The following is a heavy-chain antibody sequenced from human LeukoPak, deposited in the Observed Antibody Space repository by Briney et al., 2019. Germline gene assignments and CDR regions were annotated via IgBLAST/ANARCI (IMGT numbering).Heavy chain of an antibody. V-gene: IGHV3-33*01. CDR1: GFTFSSYG. Sequence: GGSLRLSCAASGFTFSSYGMHWVRQAPGKGLEWVAVIWYDGSNRYYADSVKGRFTISRDNSKNTLYLQMNSLRAEETAVYYGARENMGRGVIIFDYWGQGTLVTVSS. D-gene: IGHD3-10*01. CDR2: IWYDGSNR. J-gene: IGHJ4*02. CDR3: ARENMGRGVIIFDY.